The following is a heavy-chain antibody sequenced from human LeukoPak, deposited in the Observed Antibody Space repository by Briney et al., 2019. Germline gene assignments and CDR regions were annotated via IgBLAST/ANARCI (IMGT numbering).Heavy chain of an antibody. Sequence: TGGSLRLSCAASGFTFDDYAMHWDRQAPGKGLEWVSGISWNSGSIGYADSVKGRFTISRDNAKNTLYLQMNSLRAEDTAVYYCAREGIAVWVSDWGQGTLVTVSS. CDR3: AREGIAVWVSD. J-gene: IGHJ4*02. CDR2: ISWNSGSI. CDR1: GFTFDDYA. D-gene: IGHD6-19*01. V-gene: IGHV3-9*01.